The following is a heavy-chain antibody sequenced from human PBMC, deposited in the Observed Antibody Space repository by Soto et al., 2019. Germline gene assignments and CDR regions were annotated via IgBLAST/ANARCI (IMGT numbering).Heavy chain of an antibody. CDR1: GFTFSSYS. J-gene: IGHJ4*02. Sequence: EVQLVESGGGLVQPGGSLRLSCAASGFTFSSYSMNWVRQAPGKGLEWVSYISSSSSTIYYADSVKGRFTISRDNAKNSLYLQMNSLRDEDTAVYYCAGGLYYYDSRGYWGYWGQGTLVTVSS. V-gene: IGHV3-48*02. CDR2: ISSSSSTI. D-gene: IGHD3-22*01. CDR3: AGGLYYYDSRGYWGY.